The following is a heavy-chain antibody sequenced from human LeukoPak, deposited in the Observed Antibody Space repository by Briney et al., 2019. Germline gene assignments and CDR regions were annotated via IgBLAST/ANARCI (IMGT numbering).Heavy chain of an antibody. D-gene: IGHD2-15*01. CDR2: IKPDGSQI. J-gene: IGHJ4*02. Sequence: GGSLRLSCAASGFTFSSYWMSWVRQAPGKGLEWVANIKPDGSQIYYVDSVKGRFTISRDNAKNSLYLQMNSLRDEDTAVYYCARDLILADSSGSSAHDYWGQGTLVTVSS. CDR1: GFTFSSYW. CDR3: ARDLILADSSGSSAHDY. V-gene: IGHV3-7*01.